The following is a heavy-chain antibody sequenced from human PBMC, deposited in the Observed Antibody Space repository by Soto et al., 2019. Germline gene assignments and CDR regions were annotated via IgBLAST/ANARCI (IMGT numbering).Heavy chain of an antibody. V-gene: IGHV1-3*01. CDR3: ARGDVVVTATTFDY. D-gene: IGHD2-21*02. J-gene: IGHJ4*02. CDR1: GYTFTSYA. Sequence: ASVKVSCKASGYTFTSYAIHWVRQAPGQRLEWMGWINAGNGNTKYSQKFQGRVTITRDTSASTAYMDLSSLRSEDTAVYYCARGDVVVTATTFDYWGQGTLVTVSS. CDR2: INAGNGNT.